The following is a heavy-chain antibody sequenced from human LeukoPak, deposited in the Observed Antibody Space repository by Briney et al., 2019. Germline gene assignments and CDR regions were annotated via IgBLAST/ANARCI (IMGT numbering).Heavy chain of an antibody. V-gene: IGHV4-34*01. CDR3: ARSVQGRFGWFDP. J-gene: IGHJ5*02. CDR2: INHSGST. D-gene: IGHD3-10*01. CDR1: GGSFSGYY. Sequence: PSETLSLTCAVYGGSFSGYYWSWIRQPPGKGLEWIGEINHSGSTNYNPSLKSRVTISVDTSKNQFSLKLSSVTAADTAVYYCARSVQGRFGWFDPWGQGTLVTVSS.